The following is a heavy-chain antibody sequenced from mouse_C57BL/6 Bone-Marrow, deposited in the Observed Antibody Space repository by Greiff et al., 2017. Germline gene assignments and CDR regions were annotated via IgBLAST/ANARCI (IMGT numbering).Heavy chain of an antibody. Sequence: VQLQQSGAELVRPGASVTLSCTASGFNIKDDYMYWVQQSPEQGLEWIGWIDAENGDPEYASKFQGQATIPADTSSNTAYLQLSSLTSEDTAVYYCTTHYYGSSCVYFDYWGQGTTLTVSS. D-gene: IGHD1-1*01. CDR2: IDAENGDP. J-gene: IGHJ2*01. V-gene: IGHV14-4*01. CDR3: TTHYYGSSCVYFDY. CDR1: GFNIKDDY.